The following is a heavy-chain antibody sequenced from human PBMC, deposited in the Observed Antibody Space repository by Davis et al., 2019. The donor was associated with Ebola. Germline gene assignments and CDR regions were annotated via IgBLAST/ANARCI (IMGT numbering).Heavy chain of an antibody. Sequence: AASVQVSCKASGFTFTSSAMQWVRQARGQRLEWIGWIVVGSGNTNYAQKFQERVTITRDMSTSTAYMELSSLRSEDTAVYYCARGGSSWYYYFDYWGQGTLVTVSS. CDR1: GFTFTSSA. CDR3: ARGGSSWYYYFDY. J-gene: IGHJ4*02. CDR2: IVVGSGNT. D-gene: IGHD6-13*01. V-gene: IGHV1-58*02.